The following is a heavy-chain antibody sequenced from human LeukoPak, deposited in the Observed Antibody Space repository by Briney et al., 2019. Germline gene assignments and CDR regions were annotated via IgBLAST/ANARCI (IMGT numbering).Heavy chain of an antibody. CDR2: INPNSGGT. CDR3: ARAGWPMYYYYMDV. D-gene: IGHD6-19*01. Sequence: ASVKVSCKASGYTFTGYYMHWVRQAPGQGLEWMGWINPNSGGTNYAQKFQGRVTMTRDTSISTAYMKLSRLTSDDTAVYYCARAGWPMYYYYMDVWGKGTTVTISS. V-gene: IGHV1-2*02. CDR1: GYTFTGYY. J-gene: IGHJ6*03.